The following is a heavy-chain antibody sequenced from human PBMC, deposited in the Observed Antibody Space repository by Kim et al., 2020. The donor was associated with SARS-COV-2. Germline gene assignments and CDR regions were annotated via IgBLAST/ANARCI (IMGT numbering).Heavy chain of an antibody. J-gene: IGHJ4*02. CDR3: ARDQGGELHFDY. D-gene: IGHD1-26*01. V-gene: IGHV1-2*02. Sequence: NYAQKFQGRVPMPRDTSISTAYMELGRLRSDDTAVYYCARDQGGELHFDYWGQGTLVTVSS.